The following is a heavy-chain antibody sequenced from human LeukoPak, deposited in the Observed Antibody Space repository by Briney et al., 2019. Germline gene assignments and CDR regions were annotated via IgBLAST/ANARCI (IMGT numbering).Heavy chain of an antibody. Sequence: SETLSLTCTVSGDSISRSIYHWGWIRQPPGKGLEWIGEINHSGSTNYNPSLKSRVTISVDTSKNQFSLKLSSVTAADTAVYYCARGGEAARHFDYWGQGTLVTVSS. CDR3: ARGGEAARHFDY. D-gene: IGHD6-6*01. J-gene: IGHJ4*02. CDR2: INHSGST. CDR1: GDSISRSIYH. V-gene: IGHV4-39*07.